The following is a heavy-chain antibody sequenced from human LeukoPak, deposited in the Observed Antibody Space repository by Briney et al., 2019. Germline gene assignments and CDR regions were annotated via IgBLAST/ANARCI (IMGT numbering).Heavy chain of an antibody. J-gene: IGHJ6*03. V-gene: IGHV3-30*02. CDR3: AKASQDSSGYYQDYYYYMDV. CDR1: GFTFSSYG. CDR2: IRYDGSNK. Sequence: GGSLRLSCAASGFTFSSYGMHWVRQAPGKGLGGVAFIRYDGSNKYYADSVKGRFTISRDNSKNTLYLQMNSLRAEDTAVYYCAKASQDSSGYYQDYYYYMDVWGKGTTVTVSS. D-gene: IGHD3-22*01.